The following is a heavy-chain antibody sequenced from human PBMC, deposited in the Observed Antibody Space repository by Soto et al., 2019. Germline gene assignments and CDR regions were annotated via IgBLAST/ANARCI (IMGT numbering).Heavy chain of an antibody. CDR2: INPNSGGT. CDR1: GYTFSDYY. V-gene: IGHV1-2*02. CDR3: ARAQATAKPEGVDF. D-gene: IGHD1-1*01. Sequence: ASVKVSCKASGYTFSDYYIHWVRQAPGQGLEWMGWINPNSGGTKYAPKFQGGVTMTRDTSITTAYMELSRLSSGDTAVYYCARAQATAKPEGVDFWGQGTLVTVSS. J-gene: IGHJ4*02.